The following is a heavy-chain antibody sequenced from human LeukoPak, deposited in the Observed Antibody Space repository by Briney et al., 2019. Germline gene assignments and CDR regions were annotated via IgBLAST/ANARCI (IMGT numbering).Heavy chain of an antibody. V-gene: IGHV1-69*13. CDR1: GGTFSSYA. CDR3: ARDTVEMATITPYYYGMDV. CDR2: IIPIFGTA. Sequence: GASVKVSCKASGGTFSSYAISWVRQAPGQGLEWMGGIIPIFGTANYAQKFQGRVTITADESTSTAYMELSSLRSEDTAVYYCARDTVEMATITPYYYGMDVWGQGTTVTVSS. J-gene: IGHJ6*02. D-gene: IGHD5-24*01.